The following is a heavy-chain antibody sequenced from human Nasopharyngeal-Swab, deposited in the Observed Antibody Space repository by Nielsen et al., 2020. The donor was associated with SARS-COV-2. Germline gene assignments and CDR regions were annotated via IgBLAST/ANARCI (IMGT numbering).Heavy chain of an antibody. CDR1: GFTFSSYA. D-gene: IGHD2/OR15-2a*01. Sequence: GESLKISCAASGFTFSSYAMSWVRQAPGKGLEWVSAISGSGGSTYHADSVKGRFTISRDNSKNTLYLQMNSLRAEDTAVYYCAKDITSRRNSKVWGQGTLVTVSS. V-gene: IGHV3-23*01. CDR2: ISGSGGST. CDR3: AKDITSRRNSKV. J-gene: IGHJ4*02.